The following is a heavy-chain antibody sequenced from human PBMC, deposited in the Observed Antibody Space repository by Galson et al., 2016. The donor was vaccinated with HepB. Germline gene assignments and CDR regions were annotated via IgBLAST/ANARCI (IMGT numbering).Heavy chain of an antibody. CDR2: INPNVGST. J-gene: IGHJ6*02. V-gene: IGHV1-46*01. Sequence: SVKVSCKASGYTFTAYFIYWVRQAPGQGLEWMGFINPNVGSTTFAQKFQDRVTMTRDTSTSTVFMELSSLRSVDTAVYFCARGDLNYYYALDVWGQGTTVTVSS. D-gene: IGHD3-3*01. CDR1: GYTFTAYF. CDR3: ARGDLNYYYALDV.